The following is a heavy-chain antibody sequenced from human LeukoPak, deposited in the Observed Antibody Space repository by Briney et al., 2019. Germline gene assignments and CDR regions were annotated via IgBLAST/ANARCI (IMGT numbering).Heavy chain of an antibody. CDR1: GFTFSSYS. Sequence: PGGSLRLSCAASGFTFSSYSMNWVRQAPGKGLEWVSYISSSSSTIYYADSVKGRFTISRDNAKNSLYLQMSSLRAEDTAVYYCARDLCSSTSCYAGWFDPWGQGTLVAVSS. CDR3: ARDLCSSTSCYAGWFDP. CDR2: ISSSSSTI. V-gene: IGHV3-48*01. J-gene: IGHJ5*02. D-gene: IGHD2-2*01.